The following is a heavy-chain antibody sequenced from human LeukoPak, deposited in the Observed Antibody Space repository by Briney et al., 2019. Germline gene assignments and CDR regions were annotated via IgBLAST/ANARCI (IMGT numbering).Heavy chain of an antibody. CDR2: IDRDGRST. D-gene: IGHD2-21*02. V-gene: IGHV3-74*01. J-gene: IGHJ1*01. CDR1: GFTFGSYW. CDR3: TSWGDTTAEYFQR. Sequence: GGSLRLSCAASGFTFGSYWMHWVRQAPGKGLVWVSHIDRDGRSTNYAGSVKGRFTISRDNARNTLFLQMNSLRVEDTAVYYCTSWGDTTAEYFQRWGQGTLVTVSS.